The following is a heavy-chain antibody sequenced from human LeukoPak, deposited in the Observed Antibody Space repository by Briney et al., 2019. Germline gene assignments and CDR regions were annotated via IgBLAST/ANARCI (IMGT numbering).Heavy chain of an antibody. CDR2: IDSDGSGI. CDR1: GFTFRSYW. J-gene: IGHJ4*02. CDR3: ARDRSSGWYPSGY. V-gene: IGHV3-74*01. Sequence: GGSLRLSCAASGFTFRSYWMHWVRQVPGKGLEWVSRIDSDGSGISYADSVKGRFTISRDNVKNTLYLQMNSLRAEDTAVYYCARDRSSGWYPSGYWGQGTLVAVSS. D-gene: IGHD6-19*01.